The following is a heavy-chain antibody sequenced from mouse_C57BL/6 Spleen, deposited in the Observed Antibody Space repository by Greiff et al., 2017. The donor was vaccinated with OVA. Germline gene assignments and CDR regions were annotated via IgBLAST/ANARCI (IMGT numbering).Heavy chain of an antibody. V-gene: IGHV1-61*01. CDR1: GYTFTSYW. J-gene: IGHJ1*03. Sequence: QVQLQQPGAELVRPGSSVKLSCKASGYTFTSYWMDWVKQRPGQGLEWIGNIYPSDSENHYNQKFKDKATLTVDKSSSTAYMQLSSLTSEDSAVYYCARDYGSSYWYFDVWGTGTTVTVSS. CDR2: IYPSDSEN. CDR3: ARDYGSSYWYFDV. D-gene: IGHD1-1*01.